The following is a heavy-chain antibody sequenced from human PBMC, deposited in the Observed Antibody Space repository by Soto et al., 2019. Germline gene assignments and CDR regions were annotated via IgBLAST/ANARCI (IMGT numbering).Heavy chain of an antibody. CDR1: GGSISSYY. D-gene: IGHD4-17*01. J-gene: IGHJ4*02. CDR2: IYYSGST. Sequence: QVQLQESGPGLVKPSETLSLTCTVSGGSISSYYWSWIRQPPGKGLEWIGYIYYSGSTNYNPSLKSRVTISVDTSKSQFSLKLSSVTAADTAVYYCARYDYGDRVLDYWGQGTLVTVSS. V-gene: IGHV4-59*01. CDR3: ARYDYGDRVLDY.